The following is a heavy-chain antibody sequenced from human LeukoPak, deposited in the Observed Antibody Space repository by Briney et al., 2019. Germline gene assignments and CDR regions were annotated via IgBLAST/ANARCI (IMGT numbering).Heavy chain of an antibody. V-gene: IGHV3-15*01. CDR2: IKSNQDGGIT. J-gene: IGHJ4*02. Sequence: GGSLRLSCTISGYFFPNAWLNWVRQAPGRGLEWVGRIKSNQDGGITDYAAPVQDRFTISRDDSKNTMYLQMNNLKTEDTAVYYCARHPDAGTVDYWGQGTLVTVSS. D-gene: IGHD6-13*01. CDR3: ARHPDAGTVDY. CDR1: GYFFPNAW.